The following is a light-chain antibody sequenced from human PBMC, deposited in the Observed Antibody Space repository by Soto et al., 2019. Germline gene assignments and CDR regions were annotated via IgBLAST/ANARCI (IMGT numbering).Light chain of an antibody. CDR3: QNYNSYSEE. J-gene: IGKJ1*01. Sequence: DIQMTHSPSSLSASVLYIVTITFRSSQSIVTYLNWYLQKPGKAPKLLIYDASNLESGVPSRFSGSGSGTEFTLTISSLQPDDFATYYCQNYNSYSEEFGQGTKVDIK. CDR2: DAS. CDR1: QSIVTY. V-gene: IGKV1-5*01.